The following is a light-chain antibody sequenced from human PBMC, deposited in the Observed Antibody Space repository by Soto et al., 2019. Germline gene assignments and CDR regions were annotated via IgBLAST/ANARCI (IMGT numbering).Light chain of an antibody. CDR2: GAY. J-gene: IGKJ3*01. CDR1: QSSSSSY. CDR3: QQYVSSPFT. V-gene: IGKV3-20*01. Sequence: EIVLTQSPGTLSLSPGERATLSCRASQSSSSSYSACYQQKPGQAPRLLIYGAYSRATGIPDRFSGSGPGADFTLTISRLEPEVFAVYYWQQYVSSPFTFGRGTKVHIQ.